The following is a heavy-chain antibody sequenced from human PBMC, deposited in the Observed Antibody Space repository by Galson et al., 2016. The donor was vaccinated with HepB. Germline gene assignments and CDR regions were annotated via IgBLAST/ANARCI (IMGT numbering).Heavy chain of an antibody. V-gene: IGHV3-53*01. Sequence: LRLSCAASGFSVSSNYLSWVRQAPGKGLEWVSVIFSAGTTYYADSVKGRFTISRDNSKNTLYLQMNSLRAEDTAVCYCERDSGSVSFDYWGQGTLVTVSS. D-gene: IGHD1-26*01. CDR1: GFSVSSNY. J-gene: IGHJ4*02. CDR3: ERDSGSVSFDY. CDR2: IFSAGTT.